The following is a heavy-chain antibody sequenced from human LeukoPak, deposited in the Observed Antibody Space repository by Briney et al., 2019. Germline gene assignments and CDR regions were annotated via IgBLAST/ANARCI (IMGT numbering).Heavy chain of an antibody. J-gene: IGHJ4*02. D-gene: IGHD4-11*01. Sequence: PGGSLRLSCEGSAFIFSGHWMNWVRQAPGKGLQWVAVISYDGNTIHYADSVKGRFIISRDTSKNTLYLQMNSLRAEDTAVYYCARSGGLQKFDYWGQGTLVTVSS. CDR2: ISYDGNTI. CDR1: AFIFSGHW. V-gene: IGHV3-30-3*01. CDR3: ARSGGLQKFDY.